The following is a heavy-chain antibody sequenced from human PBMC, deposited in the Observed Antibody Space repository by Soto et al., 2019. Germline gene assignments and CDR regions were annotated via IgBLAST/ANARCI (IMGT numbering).Heavy chain of an antibody. V-gene: IGHV3-21*01. CDR2: ISSSSSYI. J-gene: IGHJ4*02. CDR1: GFTFSHYN. CDR3: ARDIRPSYESSGYYVSAY. Sequence: VGSLRLSCAASGFTFSHYNMNWVRQAPGKGLEWVSFISSSSSYIYYADSVKGRFTISRDNAKNSLFLQMNSLRVEDTAVYYCARDIRPSYESSGYYVSAYWGQGTQVTVSS. D-gene: IGHD3-22*01.